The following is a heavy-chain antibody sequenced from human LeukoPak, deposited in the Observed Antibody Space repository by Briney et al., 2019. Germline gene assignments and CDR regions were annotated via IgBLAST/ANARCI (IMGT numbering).Heavy chain of an antibody. CDR1: GGSISSGSYY. V-gene: IGHV4-39*07. D-gene: IGHD2-15*01. CDR2: MFHSGSS. CDR3: AREGGSASSEVY. Sequence: SETLSLTCTVSGGSISSGSYYWSWIRQPPGKGLEWIGSMFHSGSSYYNPSLKSRVTISLDTSKNQFSLKLNSVTAADTAVYYCAREGGSASSEVYWGQGTLVTVSS. J-gene: IGHJ4*02.